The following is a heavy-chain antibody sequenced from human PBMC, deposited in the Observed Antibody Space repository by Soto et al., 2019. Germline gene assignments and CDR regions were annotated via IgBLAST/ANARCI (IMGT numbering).Heavy chain of an antibody. CDR2: MSSSGSTI. D-gene: IGHD3-22*01. CDR1: GFTFSSYG. V-gene: IGHV3-48*03. Sequence: GGSLRLSCEASGFTFSSYGMSWVRQAPGKGLEWVSYMSSSGSTIYYADSVKGRFTISRDNAKNSLYLQMNSLRAEDTAVYYCAGSSGYYSSFYFDYWGQGTPVTVPQ. J-gene: IGHJ4*02. CDR3: AGSSGYYSSFYFDY.